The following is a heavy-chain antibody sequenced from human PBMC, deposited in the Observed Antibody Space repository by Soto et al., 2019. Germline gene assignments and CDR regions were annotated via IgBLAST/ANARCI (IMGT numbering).Heavy chain of an antibody. D-gene: IGHD1-26*01. V-gene: IGHV3-23*01. CDR2: ISATGGST. Sequence: QTGGSLRLSCADSVFTFSTYPMTWIRHSPGKGLEWVSTISATGGSTYYADTAKDRFTISRDNSKNMLYLQMNGLRLEDTAIYYCANYRFAGSNKAGAFELWGQGTMVTVS. CDR3: ANYRFAGSNKAGAFEL. CDR1: VFTFSTYP. J-gene: IGHJ3*01.